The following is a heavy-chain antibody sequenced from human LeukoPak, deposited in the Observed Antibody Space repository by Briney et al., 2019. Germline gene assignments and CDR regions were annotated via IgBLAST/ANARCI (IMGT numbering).Heavy chain of an antibody. V-gene: IGHV3-30-3*01. CDR1: GFTFSSYA. CDR2: ISYDGSNK. J-gene: IGHJ4*02. CDR3: ARGSEHIVVVTAILGY. Sequence: GRSLRLSCAASGFTFSSYAMHWVRQAPGKGLEWVAVISYDGSNKYYADSVKGRFTISRDNSKNTLYLQMNSLRAEDTAVYYCARGSEHIVVVTAILGYWGQGTLVTVSS. D-gene: IGHD2-21*02.